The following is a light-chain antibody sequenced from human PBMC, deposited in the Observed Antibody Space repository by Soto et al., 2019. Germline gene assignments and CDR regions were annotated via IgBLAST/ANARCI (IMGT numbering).Light chain of an antibody. V-gene: IGKV2-28*01. Sequence: DSVMTQYPLSLPVTPGEPASISCRSSHSLLHSNGYNYLHWYLQKPGQSPQLLIYLGSNRASGVPDRFSGSGSGTDFTLNISRVQAEDVGVYYCMQALQTPRTFGQGTKVEI. CDR2: LGS. CDR1: HSLLHSNGYNY. J-gene: IGKJ1*01. CDR3: MQALQTPRT.